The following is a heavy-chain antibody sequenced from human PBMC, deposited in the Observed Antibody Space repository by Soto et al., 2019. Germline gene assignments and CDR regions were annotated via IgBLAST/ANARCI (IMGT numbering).Heavy chain of an antibody. Sequence: QITLKESGPTLVKPTQTLTLTCTFSGFSLSTSGVGVGWIRQPPGKALEWLALIYWDDDKRYSPSLKSRPTLTKDTSKNQGVLTMTNMDPVDTATYYCAHSPIPNWGSRGAFDYWGQGTLVTVSS. CDR3: AHSPIPNWGSRGAFDY. V-gene: IGHV2-5*02. J-gene: IGHJ4*02. CDR2: IYWDDDK. CDR1: GFSLSTSGVG. D-gene: IGHD7-27*01.